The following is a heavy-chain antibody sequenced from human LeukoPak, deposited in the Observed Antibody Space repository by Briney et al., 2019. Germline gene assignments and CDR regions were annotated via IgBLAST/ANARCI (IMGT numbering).Heavy chain of an antibody. CDR3: ARDWGRPGYCSGGSCYGESRTEHY. D-gene: IGHD2-15*01. V-gene: IGHV1-3*01. CDR2: INAGNGNT. J-gene: IGHJ4*02. Sequence: ASVKVSCKASGYTFTSYAMHWVRQAPGQRLEWMGWINAGNGNTKYSQKFQGRVTITRDTSASTAYMELSSLRSEDTAVYYCARDWGRPGYCSGGSCYGESRTEHYWGQGTLVTVSS. CDR1: GYTFTSYA.